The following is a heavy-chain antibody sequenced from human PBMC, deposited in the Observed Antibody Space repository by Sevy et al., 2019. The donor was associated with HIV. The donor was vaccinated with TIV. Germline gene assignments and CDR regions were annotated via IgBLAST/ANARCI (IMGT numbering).Heavy chain of an antibody. CDR1: GYTFTGHY. V-gene: IGHV1-2*02. J-gene: IGHJ5*02. CDR3: VRDVGYCSRTTCSYNYFDP. D-gene: IGHD2-2*01. Sequence: ASVKVSCKASGYTFTGHYMHWVRQAPGQGLEWMGWINCNSGGTNYAQKFQGRVTMTRDTSITRIYMELSRLTSDDTGVYYCVRDVGYCSRTTCSYNYFDPWGQGTLVTVSS. CDR2: INCNSGGT.